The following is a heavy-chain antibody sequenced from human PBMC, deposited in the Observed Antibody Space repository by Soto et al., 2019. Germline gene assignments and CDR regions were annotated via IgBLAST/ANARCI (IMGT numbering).Heavy chain of an antibody. J-gene: IGHJ4*02. CDR3: ANDKYYNFWSGFPIADY. D-gene: IGHD3-3*01. V-gene: IGHV3-23*01. CDR1: GFTFSSYA. Sequence: GGSLRLSCAASGFTFSSYAMSWVRQAPGKGLEWVSAISGSGGTTYYADSVKGRFTISRDNTKNTLYLQMNRLRAEDTAVYYCANDKYYNFWSGFPIADYWGQGTLVTVSS. CDR2: ISGSGGTT.